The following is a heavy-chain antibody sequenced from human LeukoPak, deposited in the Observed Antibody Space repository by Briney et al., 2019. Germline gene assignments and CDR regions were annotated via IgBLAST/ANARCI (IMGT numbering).Heavy chain of an antibody. D-gene: IGHD5-18*01. V-gene: IGHV4-59*08. CDR2: IYYSGST. CDR3: ARRGGYGHEDY. Sequence: PSETLSLTCTVSGGSISSYYWSWIRQPPGKGLEWIGYIYYSGSTNYHPSLKSRVTISVDTSKNQFSLKLSSVTAADTAVYYYARRGGYGHEDYWGQGTLATVSS. CDR1: GGSISSYY. J-gene: IGHJ4*02.